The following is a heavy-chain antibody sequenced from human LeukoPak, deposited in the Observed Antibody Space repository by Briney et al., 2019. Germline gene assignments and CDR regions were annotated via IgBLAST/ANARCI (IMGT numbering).Heavy chain of an antibody. CDR3: ARLKVSSWQLDY. J-gene: IGHJ4*02. V-gene: IGHV3-20*04. CDR2: INWNGGST. Sequence: GGSLRLSRAASGFTFSSYAMNWVRQAPGKGLEWVSGINWNGGSTGYADSVKGRFTISRDNAKNSLYLQMNSLRAEDTALYYCARLKVSSWQLDYWGQGTLVTVSS. D-gene: IGHD6-13*01. CDR1: GFTFSSYA.